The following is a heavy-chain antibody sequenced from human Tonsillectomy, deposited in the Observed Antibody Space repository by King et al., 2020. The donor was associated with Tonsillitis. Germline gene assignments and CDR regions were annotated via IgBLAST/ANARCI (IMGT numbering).Heavy chain of an antibody. CDR3: ARGDTAMDAFDY. J-gene: IGHJ4*02. V-gene: IGHV3-13*04. CDR1: GFTLSSYD. Sequence: VQLVESGGGLVQPGGSRRLSWAASGFTLSSYDMHGVRQAKGKGREWGSAIGTTGDKYYPGSGKGGFTISRENARKSLYLKMNSLRAGDTAVYYCARGDTAMDAFDYWGQGTLVTVSS. D-gene: IGHD5-18*01. CDR2: IGTTGDK.